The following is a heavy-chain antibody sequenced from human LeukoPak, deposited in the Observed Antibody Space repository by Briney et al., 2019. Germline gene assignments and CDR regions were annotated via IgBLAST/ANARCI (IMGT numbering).Heavy chain of an antibody. CDR1: GFTFSSYW. Sequence: PGGSLRLSCAASGFTFSSYWMHWVRQAPGKGLVWVSRINSDGSSTGYADSMKGRFTISRDNAKNTLYLQMSSLRAEDTAVYYCGGSGSLFDYWGQGTLVTVSS. CDR2: INSDGSST. CDR3: GGSGSLFDY. J-gene: IGHJ4*02. V-gene: IGHV3-74*01. D-gene: IGHD3-22*01.